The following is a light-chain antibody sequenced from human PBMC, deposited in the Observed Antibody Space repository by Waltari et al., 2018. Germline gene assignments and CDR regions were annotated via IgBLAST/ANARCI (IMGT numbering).Light chain of an antibody. V-gene: IGLV4-69*01. CDR3: ETGGHGTWV. CDR1: SGPRGNV. J-gene: IGLJ3*02. Sequence: QRVVTQSPSVSAALGASVKLTRTHSSGPRGNVIACVHQHPEKGPRYLMKVNSDGSHSKGDEIPDRFSGSSSGAERYLTISNVQSEDEADYYCETGGHGTWVFGGGTRLTVL. CDR2: VNSDGSH.